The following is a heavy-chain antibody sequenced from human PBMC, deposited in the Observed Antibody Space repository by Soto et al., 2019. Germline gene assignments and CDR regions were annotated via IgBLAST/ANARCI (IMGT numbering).Heavy chain of an antibody. CDR2: SHQSGNT. V-gene: IGHV4-4*02. D-gene: IGHD1-1*01. J-gene: IGHJ4*02. CDR1: GVSISSHDW. Sequence: QVQLQESGPGLVKPSGTLSLTCAVSGVSISSHDWWTWVRQPPGQGLEWIGESHQSGNTNYNSSLESRVTISVDKSKNQFSLNLSSVPVADTAVYYCATRDRYRFYWGQGTLVTVSP. CDR3: ATRDRYRFY.